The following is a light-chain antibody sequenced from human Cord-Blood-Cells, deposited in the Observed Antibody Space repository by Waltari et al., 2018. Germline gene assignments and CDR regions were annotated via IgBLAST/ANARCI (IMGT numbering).Light chain of an antibody. Sequence: SYELTQPPSVSVSPGQTARITCSGDALPKQYAYRYQQKPGQAPVLVIYKDSERTSGIPERFSGSSSGTTVPLTISGVQAEDEADYDCQSADSSGTYVVFGGGTKLTVL. V-gene: IGLV3-25*03. CDR1: ALPKQY. CDR2: KDS. CDR3: QSADSSGTYVV. J-gene: IGLJ2*01.